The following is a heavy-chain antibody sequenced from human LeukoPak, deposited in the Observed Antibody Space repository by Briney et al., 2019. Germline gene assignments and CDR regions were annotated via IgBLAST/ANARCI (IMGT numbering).Heavy chain of an antibody. J-gene: IGHJ5*02. Sequence: SETLSLTCAVYGGSFSGYYWSWIRQPAGKGLEWIGRIYTSGSTNYNPSLKSRVTMSVDTSKNQFSLKLSSVTAADTAVYYCAGYKDDSPDHNWFDPWGQGTLVTVSS. CDR1: GGSFSGYY. D-gene: IGHD3-3*01. V-gene: IGHV4-59*10. CDR3: AGYKDDSPDHNWFDP. CDR2: IYTSGST.